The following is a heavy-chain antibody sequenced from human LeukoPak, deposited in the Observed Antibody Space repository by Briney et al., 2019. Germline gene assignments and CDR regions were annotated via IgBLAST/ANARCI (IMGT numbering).Heavy chain of an antibody. CDR1: GFTVSSNY. D-gene: IGHD6-13*01. CDR3: AREGYSSSWYH. Sequence: GGSLRLSCSASGFTVSSNYMSWVRQAPGKGLEWVSVIYSGGSTYYADSVKGRFTISRDNSKNTLYLQMNSLRAEDTAVYYCAREGYSSSWYHWGQGTLVTVSS. V-gene: IGHV3-66*01. J-gene: IGHJ4*02. CDR2: IYSGGST.